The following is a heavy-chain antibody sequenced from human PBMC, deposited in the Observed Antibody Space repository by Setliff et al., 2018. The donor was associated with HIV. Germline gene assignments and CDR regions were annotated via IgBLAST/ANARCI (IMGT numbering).Heavy chain of an antibody. CDR3: ARQASFYDFLTALVRGVNGGDY. CDR2: VYARGNT. D-gene: IGHD3-10*01. Sequence: SETLSLTCTVSGGSISSDTFYWSWIRQPAGKGLEWIGHVYARGNTNYNPSLKSRVTISVDTSKSQFSLKLSSVTAADTAVYYCARQASFYDFLTALVRGVNGGDYWGQGVLVTVSS. CDR1: GGSISSDTFY. J-gene: IGHJ4*02. V-gene: IGHV4-61*09.